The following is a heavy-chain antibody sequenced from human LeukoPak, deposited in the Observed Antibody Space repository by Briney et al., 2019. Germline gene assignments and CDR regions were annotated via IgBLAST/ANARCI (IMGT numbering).Heavy chain of an antibody. CDR2: INSDGSST. V-gene: IGHV3-74*01. Sequence: GGSLRLSCAASGLTFSNYWMFWVRQGPGKGLVWVSRINSDGSSTTYADSVKGRFTISRDNAKNTLYLQMNSLRAEDTAVYYRARAKRPRDYYYYGMDVWGQGTTVTVSS. D-gene: IGHD5-24*01. J-gene: IGHJ6*02. CDR3: ARAKRPRDYYYYGMDV. CDR1: GLTFSNYW.